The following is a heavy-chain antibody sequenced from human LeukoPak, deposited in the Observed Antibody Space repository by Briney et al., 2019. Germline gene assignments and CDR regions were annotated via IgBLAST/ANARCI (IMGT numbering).Heavy chain of an antibody. V-gene: IGHV4-39*01. Sequence: SETLSLTCTVSGGSISSSSYYWGWIRQPPGKGLEWIGSIYYSGSTYYNPSLKSRVTISVDTSKNQFSLKLSSVTAADTAVYYCARRVGATKWRAAFDIWGQRTMVTVSS. CDR3: ARRVGATKWRAAFDI. D-gene: IGHD1-26*01. CDR2: IYYSGST. J-gene: IGHJ3*02. CDR1: GGSISSSSYY.